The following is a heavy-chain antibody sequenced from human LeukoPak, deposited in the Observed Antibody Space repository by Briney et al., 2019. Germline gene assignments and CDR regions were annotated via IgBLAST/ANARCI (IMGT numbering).Heavy chain of an antibody. D-gene: IGHD3-10*01. CDR3: ARGAYGSGSSYNYYGMDV. V-gene: IGHV4-34*01. J-gene: IGHJ6*02. Sequence: SETLSLTCAVYGGSFSGYYWSWIRQPPGKGLEWIGEINHSGSTNYNPSLKSRVTISVDTSKNQFSLKLSSVTAADTAVYYCARGAYGSGSSYNYYGMDVWGQGTTVTVSS. CDR1: GGSFSGYY. CDR2: INHSGST.